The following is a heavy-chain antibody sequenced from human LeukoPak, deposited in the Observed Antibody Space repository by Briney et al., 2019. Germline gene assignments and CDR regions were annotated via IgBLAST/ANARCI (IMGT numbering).Heavy chain of an antibody. CDR2: FDPEDGET. D-gene: IGHD5-12*01. J-gene: IGHJ4*02. CDR1: GYTLTELS. V-gene: IGHV1-24*01. Sequence: GASVKVSCKVSGYTLTELSMHWVRQAPGKGLEWMGGFDPEDGETIYAQKFQGRVTMTEDTSTDTAYMEPSSLRSEDTAVYYCATWGGIYSGYDYIYWGQGTLVTVSS. CDR3: ATWGGIYSGYDYIY.